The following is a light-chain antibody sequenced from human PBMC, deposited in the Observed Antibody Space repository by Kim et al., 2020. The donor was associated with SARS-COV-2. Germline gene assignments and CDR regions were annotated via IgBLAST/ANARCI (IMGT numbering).Light chain of an antibody. CDR2: QDS. V-gene: IGLV3-1*01. CDR3: QAWDSSTEV. J-gene: IGLJ1*01. CDR1: KLGDKY. Sequence: SVFPGQTASITCSGDKLGDKYACWYQQKPGQSPVLVIYQDSKRPSGIPERFSGSNSGNTATLTISGTQAMDEADYYCQAWDSSTEVFGTGTKVTVL.